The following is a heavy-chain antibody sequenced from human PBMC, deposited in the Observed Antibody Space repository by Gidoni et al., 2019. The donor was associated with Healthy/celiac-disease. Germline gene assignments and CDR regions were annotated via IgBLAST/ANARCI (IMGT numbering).Heavy chain of an antibody. Sequence: QLQLQESGPGLVKPSETLSLTCTVSGGSISSSSYYWGWIRQPPGKGLEWIGSIYYSGSTYYNPSLKSRVTISVDTSKNQFSLKLSSVTAADTAVYYCARRPRDFWSGYSPNNWFDPWGQGTLVTVSS. J-gene: IGHJ5*02. D-gene: IGHD3-3*01. CDR2: IYYSGST. CDR1: GGSISSSSYY. CDR3: ARRPRDFWSGYSPNNWFDP. V-gene: IGHV4-39*01.